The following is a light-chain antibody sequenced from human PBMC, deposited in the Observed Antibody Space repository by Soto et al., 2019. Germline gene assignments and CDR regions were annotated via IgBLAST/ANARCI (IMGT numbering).Light chain of an antibody. Sequence: DIVMTHSPLSLPVTPGEPASISAGSTRGLLGTNGHNDLDWYLQKPGQSPQLRISEVSKRFSGVPDRFSGSGSGTEFTLKISRVEAEEVGVYYCMQSIQLRTFGQGTKLDIK. CDR3: MQSIQLRT. CDR2: EVS. CDR1: RGLLGTNGHND. V-gene: IGKV2D-29*02. J-gene: IGKJ1*01.